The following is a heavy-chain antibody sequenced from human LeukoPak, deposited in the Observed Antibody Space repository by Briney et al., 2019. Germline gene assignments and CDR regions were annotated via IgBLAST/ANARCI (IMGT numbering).Heavy chain of an antibody. D-gene: IGHD3-9*01. CDR1: GFTFSNAW. Sequence: GGSLRLSCAASGFTFSNAWMNWVRQAPGKGLEWVGRIKSKTDGGTTDYAAPVKGRFTISRDDSKNTLYLQMNSLKTEDTAVYYCTTEDLRFDWLLSDRAFDYWGRGTLVTVSS. CDR3: TTEDLRFDWLLSDRAFDY. CDR2: IKSKTDGGTT. J-gene: IGHJ4*02. V-gene: IGHV3-15*07.